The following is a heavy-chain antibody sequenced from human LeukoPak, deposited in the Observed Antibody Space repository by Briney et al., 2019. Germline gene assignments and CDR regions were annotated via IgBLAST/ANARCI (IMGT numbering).Heavy chain of an antibody. CDR2: IYYSGST. D-gene: IGHD4-17*01. J-gene: IGHJ4*02. CDR1: GGSITTYY. CDR3: ARDAYGDFDY. V-gene: IGHV4-59*01. Sequence: SETLSLTCTVSGGSITTYYWSWLRQPPGKGLEWIGFIYYSGSTNYNPSLQSRVTISIDTPKNQFSLRLNSVTAADTAVYYCARDAYGDFDYWGQGIMVTVSS.